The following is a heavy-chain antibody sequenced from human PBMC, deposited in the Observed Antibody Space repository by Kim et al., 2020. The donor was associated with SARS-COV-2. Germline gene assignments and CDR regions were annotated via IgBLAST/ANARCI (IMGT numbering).Heavy chain of an antibody. J-gene: IGHJ6*02. CDR1: GYSFTSYW. CDR3: ARRGRIAAAGGGTAVGISKPLYYYYGMDV. D-gene: IGHD6-13*01. V-gene: IGHV5-51*01. CDR2: IYPGDSDT. Sequence: GESLKISCKGSGYSFTSYWIGWVRQMPGKGLEWMGIIYPGDSDTRYSPSFQGQVTISADKSISTAYLQWSSLKASDTAMYYCARRGRIAAAGGGTAVGISKPLYYYYGMDVWGQGTTVTVSS.